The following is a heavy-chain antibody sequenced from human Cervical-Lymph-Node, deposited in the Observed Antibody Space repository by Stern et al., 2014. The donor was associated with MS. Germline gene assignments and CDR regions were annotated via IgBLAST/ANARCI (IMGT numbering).Heavy chain of an antibody. J-gene: IGHJ4*02. CDR3: ARDVGIVGATPFDY. Sequence: QVQLVQSGAEAKKPGASAKVSCKASGYTFTSYGMSWVRQAHGQGLEGMGWISAYNGNANYAQKLQGRVTMTTGASTSTAYMELRSLRSDDTAVYYCARDVGIVGATPFDYWGQGTLVTVSS. CDR1: GYTFTSYG. CDR2: ISAYNGNA. D-gene: IGHD1-26*01. V-gene: IGHV1-18*01.